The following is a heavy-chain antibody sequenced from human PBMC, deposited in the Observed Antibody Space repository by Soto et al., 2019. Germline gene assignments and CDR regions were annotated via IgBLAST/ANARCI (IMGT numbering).Heavy chain of an antibody. Sequence: EVQLVESGGGLVQPGGSLRLSCAASGFTFTAYSMNWVRQAPGKGLEWVSYISSGSGSIYYADSVKGRFTISRDDAKNSLYLQMNSLRHEDTAVYYCARDFWDYWGQGTVVTVSS. D-gene: IGHD3-3*01. CDR3: ARDFWDY. V-gene: IGHV3-48*02. CDR1: GFTFTAYS. CDR2: ISSGSGSI. J-gene: IGHJ4*02.